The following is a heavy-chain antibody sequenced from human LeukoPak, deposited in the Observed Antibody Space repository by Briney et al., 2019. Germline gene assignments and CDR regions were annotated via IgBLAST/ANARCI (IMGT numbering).Heavy chain of an antibody. J-gene: IGHJ4*02. V-gene: IGHV3-49*04. CDR2: IRSKAYGGTT. D-gene: IGHD3-22*01. Sequence: GGSLRLSCAASGFTFSSYSMNWVRQAPGKGLEWVGFIRSKAYGGTTEYAASVKGRFTISRDDSKSIAYLQMNSLKTEDTAIYYCTSPQDYYDGSDYSCCDWGQGTLVTVSS. CDR1: GFTFSSYS. CDR3: TSPQDYYDGSDYSCCD.